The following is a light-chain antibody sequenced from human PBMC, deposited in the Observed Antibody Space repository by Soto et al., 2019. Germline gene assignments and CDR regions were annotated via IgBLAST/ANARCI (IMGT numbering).Light chain of an antibody. J-gene: IGKJ1*01. CDR2: GAS. V-gene: IGKV3-20*01. CDR3: QQYGTSPWT. Sequence: EIVMTQSPATLSVSPGERATLSCRASQSVSTNLAWYQQKPGQPPRLLISGASSRATGIPDRFSGSGSGTDFTLTISRLEPEDFAVYYCQQYGTSPWTFGPGTKVDIK. CDR1: QSVSTN.